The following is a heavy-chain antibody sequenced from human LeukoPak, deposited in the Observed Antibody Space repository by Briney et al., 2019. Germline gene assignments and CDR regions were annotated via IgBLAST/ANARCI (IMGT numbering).Heavy chain of an antibody. J-gene: IGHJ6*02. CDR3: ARGAARPRIRGAPPYYYYHGMDV. CDR2: MNPNSGNT. Sequence: ASVKVSCKASGYTFTSYDINWVRQATGQGLEWMGWMNPNSGNTGYAQKFQGRVTMTRNTSISTAYMELSSLRSEDTAVYYCARGAARPRIRGAPPYYYYHGMDVWGQGTTVTVSS. CDR1: GYTFTSYD. V-gene: IGHV1-8*01. D-gene: IGHD6-6*01.